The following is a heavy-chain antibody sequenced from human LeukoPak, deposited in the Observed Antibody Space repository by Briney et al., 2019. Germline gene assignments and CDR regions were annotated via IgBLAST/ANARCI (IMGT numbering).Heavy chain of an antibody. CDR2: INHSGST. V-gene: IGHV4-34*01. CDR1: GGSISSYY. CDR3: ARGPRPDLYYYGSGAQLDY. D-gene: IGHD3-10*01. Sequence: SETLSLTCTVSGGSISSYYWSRIRQPPGKGLEWIGEINHSGSTNYNPSLKSRVTISVDTSKNQFSLKLSSVTAADTAVYYCARGPRPDLYYYGSGAQLDYWGQGTLVTVSS. J-gene: IGHJ4*02.